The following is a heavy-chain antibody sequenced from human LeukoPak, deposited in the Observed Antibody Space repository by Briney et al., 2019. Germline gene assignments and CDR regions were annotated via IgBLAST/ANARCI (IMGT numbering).Heavy chain of an antibody. CDR2: ISSSSSTI. Sequence: GGSLRLSCAASGFTFSSYEMNWVRQAPGKGLEWVSYISSSSSTIYYADSVEGRFTISRDNAKNSQYLQMNSLRIDDTALYYCARAQTYGDSRLLLDYWGQGTLVTVSS. V-gene: IGHV3-48*03. CDR3: ARAQTYGDSRLLLDY. J-gene: IGHJ4*02. D-gene: IGHD2-21*02. CDR1: GFTFSSYE.